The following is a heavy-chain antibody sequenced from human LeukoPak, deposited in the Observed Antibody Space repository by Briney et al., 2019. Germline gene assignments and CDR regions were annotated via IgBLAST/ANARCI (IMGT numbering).Heavy chain of an antibody. CDR3: MRLPKSGSYVL. J-gene: IGHJ4*02. CDR1: GFTFRSYA. V-gene: IGHV3-64D*09. D-gene: IGHD1-26*01. CDR2: ISSNGGST. Sequence: GGSLRLSCSASGFTFRSYAMQWVRQAPGKGLEYVSAISSNGGSTYYADSVKGRFTISRDNSKNTLYLQMSSLRAEDTAVCYCMRLPKSGSYVLGGEGTLVTVSS.